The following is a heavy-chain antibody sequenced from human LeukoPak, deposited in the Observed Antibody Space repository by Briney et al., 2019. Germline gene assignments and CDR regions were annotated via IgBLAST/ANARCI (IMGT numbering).Heavy chain of an antibody. V-gene: IGHV3-21*01. CDR1: GFTFSSYS. Sequence: GWSLRLSCAASGFTFSSYSMNWVRQAPGKGLEWVSSISSSSSYMYYADSVKGRFTISRDNAKNSLYLQMNSLRAEDTAVYYCARFTSSSSGAFDIWGQGTMVTVSS. CDR3: ARFTSSSSGAFDI. J-gene: IGHJ3*02. D-gene: IGHD6-6*01. CDR2: ISSSSSYM.